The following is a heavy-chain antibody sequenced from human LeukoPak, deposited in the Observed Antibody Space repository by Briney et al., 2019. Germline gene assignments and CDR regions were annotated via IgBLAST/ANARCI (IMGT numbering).Heavy chain of an antibody. V-gene: IGHV1-2*02. CDR1: GYTFTGYY. D-gene: IGHD1-26*01. CDR2: INPNSGGT. Sequence: ASVKVSCEASGYTFTGYYMHWVRQAPGQGLEWMGWINPNSGGTNYAQKFQGRVTMTRDTSISTAYMELSRLRSDDTAVYYCARVGATTNNWFDPWGQGTLVTVSS. CDR3: ARVGATTNNWFDP. J-gene: IGHJ5*02.